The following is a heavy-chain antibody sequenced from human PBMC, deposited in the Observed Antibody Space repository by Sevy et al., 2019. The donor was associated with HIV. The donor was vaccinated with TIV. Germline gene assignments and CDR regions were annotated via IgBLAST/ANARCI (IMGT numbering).Heavy chain of an antibody. J-gene: IGHJ4*01. CDR2: INHSGST. V-gene: IGHV4-34*01. CDR1: GGSFSGYY. D-gene: IGHD5-18*01. CDR3: ARGGGYSYAQRYYFDY. Sequence: SENLSLTCAVYGGSFSGYYWSWIRQPPGKGLEWIGEINHSGSTNYNPSLKSRVTISVDTSKNQFSLKLSSVTAADTAVYYCARGGGYSYAQRYYFDYWGQGTLVTVSS.